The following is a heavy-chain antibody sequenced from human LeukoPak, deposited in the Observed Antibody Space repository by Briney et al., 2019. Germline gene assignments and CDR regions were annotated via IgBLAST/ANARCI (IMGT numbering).Heavy chain of an antibody. V-gene: IGHV3-53*01. D-gene: IGHD1-20*01. CDR3: ARDNWNEYFDY. Sequence: GGSLRLSCAASGFTVSSNYMSWVRQAPGKGLEWVSVIYSGGSTYYADSVKGRFTISRDNSKNTLYLQMNSLRAEDTAVYYCARDNWNEYFDYWGQGTLVTVSS. CDR2: IYSGGST. J-gene: IGHJ4*02. CDR1: GFTVSSNY.